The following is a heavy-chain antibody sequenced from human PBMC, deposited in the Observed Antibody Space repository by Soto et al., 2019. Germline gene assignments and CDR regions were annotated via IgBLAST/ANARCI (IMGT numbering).Heavy chain of an antibody. CDR2: ISGSAGRT. CDR1: GSTFTSYA. D-gene: IGHD2-2*01. J-gene: IGHJ6*02. CDR3: AKVTSARVFYFGLDV. V-gene: IGHV3-23*01. Sequence: GGSLRLSCAASGSTFTSYAMSWVRQAPGKGLEWVAIISGSAGRTYYADSVKGRFTISRDNSKNTLYLQMNSLRAEDTAVYHCAKVTSARVFYFGLDVWGQGTTVTVSS.